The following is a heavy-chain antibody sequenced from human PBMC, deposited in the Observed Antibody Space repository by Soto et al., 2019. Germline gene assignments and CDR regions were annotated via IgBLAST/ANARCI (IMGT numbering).Heavy chain of an antibody. J-gene: IGHJ4*02. V-gene: IGHV3-30-3*01. CDR2: ISYDGSNK. CDR1: GFTFSSYA. CDR3: ASPLFCTNGVCYTRGYSSSHDY. D-gene: IGHD2-8*01. Sequence: PGGSLRLSCADSGFTFSSYAMHWVRQAPGKGLEWVAVISYDGSNKYYADSVNGRLTISRDNSKNTLYLQMNSLRAEDTAVYYCASPLFCTNGVCYTRGYSSSHDYWGQGTLVTVTS.